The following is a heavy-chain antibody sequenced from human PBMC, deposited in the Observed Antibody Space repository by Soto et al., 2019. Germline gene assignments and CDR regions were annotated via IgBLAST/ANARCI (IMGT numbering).Heavy chain of an antibody. CDR1: GFTFSSYW. D-gene: IGHD3-22*01. J-gene: IGHJ4*02. CDR3: AREGYYYDSSGYYYGYYFDY. V-gene: IGHV3-7*01. CDR2: IKQDGSEK. Sequence: PRGSLRLSCAASGFTFSSYWMSWVRQAPGKGLEWVANIKQDGSEKYYVDSVKGRFTISRDNAKNSLYLQMNSLRAEDTAVYYCAREGYYYDSSGYYYGYYFDYWGQGTLVTVSS.